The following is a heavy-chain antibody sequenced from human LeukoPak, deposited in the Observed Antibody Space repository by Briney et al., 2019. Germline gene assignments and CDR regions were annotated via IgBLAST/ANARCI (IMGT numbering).Heavy chain of an antibody. Sequence: PSETLSLTCTVSGGSISSSSYYWGWIRQPPGKGLEWIGSIYYSGSTYYNPSLKSRVTMSVDTSKNQFSLKLSFVTAADTAVYYCARRSVGGGERFDYWGQGILVTVSS. V-gene: IGHV4-39*07. CDR3: ARRSVGGGERFDY. CDR2: IYYSGST. D-gene: IGHD3-16*01. CDR1: GGSISSSSYY. J-gene: IGHJ4*02.